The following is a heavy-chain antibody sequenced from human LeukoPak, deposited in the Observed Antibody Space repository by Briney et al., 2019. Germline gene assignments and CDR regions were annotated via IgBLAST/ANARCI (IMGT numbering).Heavy chain of an antibody. CDR3: ARIPLSSGGYYFDY. CDR2: IDWDDDK. J-gene: IGHJ4*02. CDR1: GFSLSTSGMR. V-gene: IGHV2-70*04. Sequence: SGPTLVNPTQTLTLTCTFSGFSLSTSGMRVSWIRQPPGKALEWLARIDWDDDKYYSTSLKTRLTISKDTSKNQVVLTMTNMDPVDTATYYCARIPLSSGGYYFDYWGQGTLVTVSS. D-gene: IGHD6-19*01.